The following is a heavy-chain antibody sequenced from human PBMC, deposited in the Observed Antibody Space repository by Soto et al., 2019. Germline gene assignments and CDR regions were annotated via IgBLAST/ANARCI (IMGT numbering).Heavy chain of an antibody. V-gene: IGHV1-18*01. D-gene: IGHD3-9*01. CDR2: ISAYNGNT. CDR3: AGDRGSYYDILTGYGNWFDH. J-gene: IGHJ5*02. CDR1: GYTFTSYG. Sequence: QVQLVQSGAEVKKPGASVKVSCKASGYTFTSYGISWVRQAPGQGLEWMGWISAYNGNTNYAQKLQGRVTMTTDTCASTAYMELRSLRCDDTAVYDCAGDRGSYYDILTGYGNWFDHWGQGTLVTVSS.